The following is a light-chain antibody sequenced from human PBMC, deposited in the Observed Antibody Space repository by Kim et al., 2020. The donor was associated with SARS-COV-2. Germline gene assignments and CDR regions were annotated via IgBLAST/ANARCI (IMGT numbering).Light chain of an antibody. CDR2: QDS. CDR3: QAWDSSTAT. CDR1: KLGDKY. J-gene: IGLJ2*01. V-gene: IGLV3-1*01. Sequence: LSPGQTASITCSGDKLGDKYACWYQQKPGQSPVLVIYQDSKRPSGIPERFSGSNSGNTATLTISGTQAMDEADYYCQAWDSSTATFGGGTQLIVL.